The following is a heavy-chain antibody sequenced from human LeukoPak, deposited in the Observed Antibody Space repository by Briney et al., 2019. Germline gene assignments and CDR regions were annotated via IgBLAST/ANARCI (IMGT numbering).Heavy chain of an antibody. CDR2: INRDGSWT. CDR1: GNYR. D-gene: IGHD3-22*01. J-gene: IGHJ4*02. CDR3: VSFYDTY. Sequence: GGSLRLSRAASGNYRMLWVRQAPGEGLVWVSHINRDGSWTSYAVSVKGRFTISKDNDKNTVYLQMNNLRAEDTAVYYCVSFYDTYWGRGTLVTVSS. V-gene: IGHV3-74*01.